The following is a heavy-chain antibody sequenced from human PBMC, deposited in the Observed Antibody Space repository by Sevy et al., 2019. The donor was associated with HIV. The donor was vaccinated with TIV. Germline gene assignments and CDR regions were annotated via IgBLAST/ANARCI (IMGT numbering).Heavy chain of an antibody. J-gene: IGHJ4*02. CDR3: ARDPPGIAATGGG. Sequence: GGSLRLSCAASGFTVNNNYMNWVRQAPGKGLEWVSLIYSGGTTHYADSVKGRFTISRDHSKNTLYLQMNSLRAEDTAIYYCARDPPGIAATGGGWGQGTLVTVSS. CDR2: IYSGGTT. D-gene: IGHD6-13*01. CDR1: GFTVNNNY. V-gene: IGHV3-53*01.